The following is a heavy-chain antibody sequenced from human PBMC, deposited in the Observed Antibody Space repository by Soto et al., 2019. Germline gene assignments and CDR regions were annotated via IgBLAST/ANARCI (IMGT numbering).Heavy chain of an antibody. D-gene: IGHD3-3*01. Sequence: QVQLVQSGAEVKKPGASVKVSCKASGYTFTSYYMHWVRQAPGQGLEWMGIINPSGGSTSNAQKFQGRVTMSTHTSTSTVYTELSSLRYEDTAVYYFAREGGLGTNYDFWSGYYKDYYYYMDVWGKGTTVTDSS. CDR2: INPSGGST. CDR3: AREGGLGTNYDFWSGYYKDYYYYMDV. V-gene: IGHV1-46*03. J-gene: IGHJ6*03. CDR1: GYTFTSYY.